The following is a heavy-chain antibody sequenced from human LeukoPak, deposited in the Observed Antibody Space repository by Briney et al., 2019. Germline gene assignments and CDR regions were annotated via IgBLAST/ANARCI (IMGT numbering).Heavy chain of an antibody. Sequence: GGSLRLSCGASGFTFSSYAMNWVRQPPGKGLEWLSHISSSGGTIYYADSVKGRFTISRGNAKNSLYLQMNSLRGEDTAIYYCARDSILQSDYWGQGTLVTVSS. CDR1: GFTFSSYA. CDR2: ISSSGGTI. J-gene: IGHJ4*02. CDR3: ARDSILQSDY. D-gene: IGHD4-11*01. V-gene: IGHV3-48*03.